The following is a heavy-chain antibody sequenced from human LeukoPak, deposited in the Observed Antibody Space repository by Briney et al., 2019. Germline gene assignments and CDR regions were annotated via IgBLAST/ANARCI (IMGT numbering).Heavy chain of an antibody. CDR1: GFTFDDYT. V-gene: IGHV3-43*01. CDR3: AKGVFPGGYSGYDLPDY. J-gene: IGHJ4*02. CDR2: ISWDGGST. Sequence: GGSLRLSCAASGFTFDDYTMYWVRQAPGKGLEWVSLISWDGGSTYYADSVKGRFTISRDNSKNSLYLQMNSLRTEDTALYYCAKGVFPGGYSGYDLPDYWGQGTLVTVSS. D-gene: IGHD5-12*01.